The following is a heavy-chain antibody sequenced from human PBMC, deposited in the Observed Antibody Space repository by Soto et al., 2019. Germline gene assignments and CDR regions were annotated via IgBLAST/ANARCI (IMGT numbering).Heavy chain of an antibody. CDR1: GFIFGDAW. D-gene: IGHD1-26*01. J-gene: IGHJ4*02. CDR2: VTRRTDGETT. V-gene: IGHV3-15*05. CDR3: VAGSPFEY. Sequence: GGSLRLSCTVSGFIFGDAWLSWVRQAPGKGLEWVARVTRRTDGETTDYAAPVTGRFTISRDVSKPTVYLQMNSLKIEDTGIYYCVAGSPFEYWGQRTLVPVSS.